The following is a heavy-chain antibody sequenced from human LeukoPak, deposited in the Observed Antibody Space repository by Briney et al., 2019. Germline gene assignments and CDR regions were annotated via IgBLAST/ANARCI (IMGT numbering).Heavy chain of an antibody. Sequence: PGGSLRLSCAASGFTFSSYEMNWVRQAPGKGLEWVSYITSSGSALYYADSVKGRFTISRDNAKNSLYLQMNSLRAEDTAVYYCASSGSYFDYWGQGTLVTVSS. CDR2: ITSSGSAL. V-gene: IGHV3-48*03. CDR3: ASSGSYFDY. J-gene: IGHJ4*02. D-gene: IGHD1-26*01. CDR1: GFTFSSYE.